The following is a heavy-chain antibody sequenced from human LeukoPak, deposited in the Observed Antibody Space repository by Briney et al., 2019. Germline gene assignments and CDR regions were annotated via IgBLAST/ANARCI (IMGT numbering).Heavy chain of an antibody. CDR1: GFTFSSYS. CDR3: ARDYYDSSGFDWFDP. Sequence: GGSLRLSCAASGFTFSSYSMNWVRQAPGKGLEWVSSISSSSSYIYYADSVKGRFTISRDNTKNSLYLQMNSLRAEDTAVYYCARDYYDSSGFDWFDPWGQGTLVTVSS. J-gene: IGHJ5*02. CDR2: ISSSSSYI. V-gene: IGHV3-21*01. D-gene: IGHD3-22*01.